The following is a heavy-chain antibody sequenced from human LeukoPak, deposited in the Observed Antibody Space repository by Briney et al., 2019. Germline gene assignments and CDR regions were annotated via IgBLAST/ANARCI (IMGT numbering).Heavy chain of an antibody. Sequence: SETLSLTCTVSGGSISSYYWSWIRQPPGKGLEWIGYIYTSGSTNYNPSLKSRVTISVDTSKNQFSLKLSSVTAADTAVYYCARGRRWLQPNSGFDYWGQGTLVTVSS. CDR1: GGSISSYY. D-gene: IGHD5-24*01. CDR3: ARGRRWLQPNSGFDY. V-gene: IGHV4-4*09. CDR2: IYTSGST. J-gene: IGHJ4*02.